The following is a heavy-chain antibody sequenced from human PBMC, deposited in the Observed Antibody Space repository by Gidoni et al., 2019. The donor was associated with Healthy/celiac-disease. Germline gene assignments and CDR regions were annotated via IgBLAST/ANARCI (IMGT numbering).Heavy chain of an antibody. CDR1: GFTFSSYA. CDR2: ISGSGGRT. CDR3: AKSQGIVGATYFDY. V-gene: IGHV3-23*01. Sequence: EVQLLESGGGLVQPGGSLRLSCAASGFTFSSYAMSWVRQAPGKGLEWVSAISGSGGRTYYADSVKGRLTISRDNSKNTLYLQMNSLRAEDTAVYYCAKSQGIVGATYFDYWGQGTLVTVSS. J-gene: IGHJ4*02. D-gene: IGHD1-26*01.